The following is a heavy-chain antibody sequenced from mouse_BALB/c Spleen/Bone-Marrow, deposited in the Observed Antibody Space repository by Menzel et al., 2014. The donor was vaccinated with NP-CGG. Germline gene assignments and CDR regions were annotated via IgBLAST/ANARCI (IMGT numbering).Heavy chain of an antibody. Sequence: VQLQQSGAELVRSGASVKLSCTASGFNIKDYYMHWVKQRPEQGLEWIGWIDPENGDTEYAPKFQGKATMTAETSSNTAYLQLSSRTSEDTAVYYRNAWGYVDYWGQGTTLTVSS. J-gene: IGHJ2*01. CDR2: IDPENGDT. CDR1: GFNIKDYY. CDR3: NAWGYVDY. V-gene: IGHV14-4*02.